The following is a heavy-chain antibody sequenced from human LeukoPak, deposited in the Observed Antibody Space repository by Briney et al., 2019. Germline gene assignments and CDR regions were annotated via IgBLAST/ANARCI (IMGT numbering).Heavy chain of an antibody. CDR3: ATGGHWDYFDY. CDR2: INPNSVGT. J-gene: IGHJ4*02. V-gene: IGHV1-2*02. D-gene: IGHD3-16*01. Sequence: GASVKVSCKASGYTFTGYYMHWVRQAPGQGLEWMGWINPNSVGTNYAQKFQGRVTMTRDTSISTAYMELSRLRSDDTAVYYCATGGHWDYFDYWGQGTLVTVSS. CDR1: GYTFTGYY.